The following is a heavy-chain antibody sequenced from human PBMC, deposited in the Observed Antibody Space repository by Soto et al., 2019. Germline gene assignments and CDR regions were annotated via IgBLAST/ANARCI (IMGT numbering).Heavy chain of an antibody. Sequence: GGSLRLSCAASGFTFSSYGMHWVRQAPGKGLEWVAVISYDGSNKYYAGSVKGRFTISRDNSKNTLYLQMNSLRAEDTAVYYCVGCSLRDAFDTWGQGTRVTVS. CDR2: ISYDGSNK. CDR3: VGCSLRDAFDT. V-gene: IGHV3-30*03. D-gene: IGHD2-8*01. CDR1: GFTFSSYG. J-gene: IGHJ3*02.